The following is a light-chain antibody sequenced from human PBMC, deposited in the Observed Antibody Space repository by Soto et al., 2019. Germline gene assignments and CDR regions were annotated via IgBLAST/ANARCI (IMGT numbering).Light chain of an antibody. V-gene: IGLV1-44*01. CDR2: TND. CDR3: LAWDDSLIGNL. Sequence: QSVLPHPPSESGPPGQSVNISCSGSSSNIESNTVYWYQQLPGMATRLLIHTNDRRPLGVPDRFSGSKSGTLESLAISGIQSWDEADYYCLAWDDSLIGNLFGAGTKVTVL. CDR1: SSNIESNT. J-gene: IGLJ1*01.